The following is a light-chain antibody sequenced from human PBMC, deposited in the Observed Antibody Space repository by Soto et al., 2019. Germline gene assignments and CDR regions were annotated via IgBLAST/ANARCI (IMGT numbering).Light chain of an antibody. CDR1: QAISNN. CDR3: QQADTFPIT. V-gene: IGKV1-27*01. Sequence: DIHMAHSPSSLSASFGDRVTITCRASQAISNNLAWYQQKPGKVPKLLIYAASTLESGVPYRFSGSGSGTDFTLTISSLQPEDVATYYCQQADTFPITFGQGTRLEIK. J-gene: IGKJ5*01. CDR2: AAS.